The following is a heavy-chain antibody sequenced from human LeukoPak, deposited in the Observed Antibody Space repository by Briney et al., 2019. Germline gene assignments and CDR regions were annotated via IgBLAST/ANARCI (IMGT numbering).Heavy chain of an antibody. CDR2: ISYDGSNK. CDR1: GFTFSSYG. D-gene: IGHD6-19*01. V-gene: IGHV3-30*18. J-gene: IGHJ4*02. CDR3: AKDRGEQWLVTSFDY. Sequence: GGSLRLSCAASGFTFSSYGIHWVRQAPGKGLEWVAVISYDGSNKYYVDSVKGRFTISRDNSKNTLYLQMNSLRDGDTAVYYCAKDRGEQWLVTSFDYWGQGTLVTVSS.